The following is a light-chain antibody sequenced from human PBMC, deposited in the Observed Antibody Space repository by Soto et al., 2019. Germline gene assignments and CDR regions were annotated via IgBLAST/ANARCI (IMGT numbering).Light chain of an antibody. Sequence: DIQMTQSPSTLSASVGDRVTITCRASQSISTWLAWYQQEPGKAPKLLIHRASSLQSGVPSSFSGSGSGTDFTLTISSLHPDDVAPYYCQQYNSYSPTFGHGTRVEIK. CDR1: QSISTW. CDR2: RAS. J-gene: IGKJ1*01. CDR3: QQYNSYSPT. V-gene: IGKV1-5*03.